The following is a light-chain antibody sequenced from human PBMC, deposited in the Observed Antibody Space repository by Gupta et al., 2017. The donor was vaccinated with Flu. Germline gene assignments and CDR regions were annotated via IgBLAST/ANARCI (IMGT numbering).Light chain of an antibody. Sequence: QSALTQPASVSGSPGPSIAMSCTGTSSDVGGYNHVSWYQQYPGKAPKLMIYEASNRPSGVSNRFSGAKSGDTASLTISGLQAEDEADYYCSSYTSSGTLYVFGTGTKVTVL. CDR1: SSDVGGYNH. J-gene: IGLJ1*01. CDR2: EAS. V-gene: IGLV2-14*01. CDR3: SSYTSSGTLYV.